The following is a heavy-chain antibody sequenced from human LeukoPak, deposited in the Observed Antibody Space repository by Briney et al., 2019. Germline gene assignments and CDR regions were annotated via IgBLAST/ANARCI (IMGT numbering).Heavy chain of an antibody. CDR3: ARGAVVGANDP. CDR1: GGSISSGGYY. Sequence: PSQTLSLTCTVSGGSISSGGYYWSWIRQHPGKGLEWIGYIYYSGNTYYNPSLKSRVTISVDTSKNQFSLKLSSVTAADTAVYYCARGAVVGANDPWGQGTLVTVSS. CDR2: IYYSGNT. V-gene: IGHV4-31*03. J-gene: IGHJ5*02. D-gene: IGHD1-26*01.